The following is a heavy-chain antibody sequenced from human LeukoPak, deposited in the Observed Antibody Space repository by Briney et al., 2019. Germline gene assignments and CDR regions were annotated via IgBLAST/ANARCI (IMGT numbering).Heavy chain of an antibody. CDR1: GYTFTGYY. V-gene: IGHV1-2*02. CDR2: INPNSGGT. Sequence: ASVKVSCKASGYTFTGYYMHWVRQAPGQGLEWMGCINPNSGGTNYAQKFQGRVTMTRDTSISTAYMELSRLRSDDTAVYYCARQYLYDFWSGYYGYWGQGTLVTVSS. CDR3: ARQYLYDFWSGYYGY. D-gene: IGHD3-3*01. J-gene: IGHJ4*02.